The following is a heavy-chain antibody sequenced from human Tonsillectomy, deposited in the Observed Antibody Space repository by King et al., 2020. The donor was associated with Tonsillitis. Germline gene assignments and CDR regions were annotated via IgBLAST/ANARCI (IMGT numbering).Heavy chain of an antibody. V-gene: IGHV1-2*02. D-gene: IGHD6-19*01. CDR2: INPNSGGT. CDR3: ARDLLEAVAVYFFAY. J-gene: IGHJ4*02. Sequence: VQLVESGAAVKKPGASVKVSCKASGYTFSDYYMHWVRQAPGQGLEWMGWINPNSGGTNYAQKFQGRVSMTRDTSINTAYMELSSLRSDDTAVYYCARDLLEAVAVYFFAYWGQGTLVTVSS. CDR1: GYTFSDYY.